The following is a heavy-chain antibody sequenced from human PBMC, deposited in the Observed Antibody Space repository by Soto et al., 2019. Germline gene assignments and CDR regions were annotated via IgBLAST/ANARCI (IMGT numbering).Heavy chain of an antibody. Sequence: GGSLRLSCAASGFTFSSYWMSWVRQAPGKGLEWVANIKKDGSEKYYVDSVKGRFTISRDNAKNSLYLQMNSLRAEDTAVYYCASYYYDSSGYYRDYWGQGTLVTVSS. CDR1: GFTFSSYW. D-gene: IGHD3-22*01. V-gene: IGHV3-7*03. CDR2: IKKDGSEK. CDR3: ASYYYDSSGYYRDY. J-gene: IGHJ4*02.